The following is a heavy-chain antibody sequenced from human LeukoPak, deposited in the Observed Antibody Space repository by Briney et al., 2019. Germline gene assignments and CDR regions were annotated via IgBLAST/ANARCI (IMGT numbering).Heavy chain of an antibody. J-gene: IGHJ4*02. Sequence: GVSLRLSCAASGFSFSSYWIRWVRLAPGAGREGPANIKQDGSEKYYVDSVKGRFTISRDNSKNTLYLQMNSLRAEDTAVYYCAREGRIAVAGDYWGQGTLVTVSS. CDR1: GFSFSSYW. D-gene: IGHD6-19*01. CDR2: IKQDGSEK. V-gene: IGHV3-7*01. CDR3: AREGRIAVAGDY.